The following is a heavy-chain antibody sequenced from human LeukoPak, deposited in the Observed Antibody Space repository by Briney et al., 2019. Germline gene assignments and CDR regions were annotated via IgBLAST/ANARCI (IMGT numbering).Heavy chain of an antibody. CDR3: ARLDEGVDY. CDR2: IYYSGST. V-gene: IGHV4-39*01. Sequence: SETLSLTGTVSGGSISSSSYYWGWIRQPPGKGLEWIGSIYYSGSTYYNPSLKSRVTISVDTSKNQFSLKLSSVTAADTAVYYCARLDEGVDYWGQGTLVTVSS. J-gene: IGHJ4*02. CDR1: GGSISSSSYY.